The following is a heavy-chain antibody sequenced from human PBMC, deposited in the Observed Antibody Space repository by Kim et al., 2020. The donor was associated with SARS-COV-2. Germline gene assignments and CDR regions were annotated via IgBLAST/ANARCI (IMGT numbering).Heavy chain of an antibody. Sequence: SVKVSCKASGGTFSNYAISWVRQAPGQGLEWMGGIIPVFGTENYAQNFQGRVTITADESTTTAYMEMNSLRSEDTAVYYCVGLQRSGGSCFSPYYYFFGLDVWGQGTTVTVSS. D-gene: IGHD2-15*01. V-gene: IGHV1-69*13. CDR1: GGTFSNYA. CDR3: VGLQRSGGSCFSPYYYFFGLDV. J-gene: IGHJ6*02. CDR2: IIPVFGTE.